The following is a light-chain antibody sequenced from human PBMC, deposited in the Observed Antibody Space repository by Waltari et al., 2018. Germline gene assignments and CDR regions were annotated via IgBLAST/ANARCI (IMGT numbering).Light chain of an antibody. V-gene: IGKV4-1*01. Sequence: DIVMTQSPDSLTVSLGERATINCKSNQSVLYNSNNKNYVAWYQQKPGQPPKLLIYWASTRQSGVPDRFSGSGSGTDFTLTISSLQAEDVAVYRCQQYYTNPRTFGQGTKVEIK. CDR1: QSVLYNSNNKNY. CDR3: QQYYTNPRT. CDR2: WAS. J-gene: IGKJ1*01.